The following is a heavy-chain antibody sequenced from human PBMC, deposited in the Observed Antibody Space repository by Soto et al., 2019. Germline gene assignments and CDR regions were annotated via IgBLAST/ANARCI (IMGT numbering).Heavy chain of an antibody. CDR3: ARDYDFWSGYYTTRTVRFDP. V-gene: IGHV4-34*01. CDR2: INHSGST. CDR1: GGSFSGYY. J-gene: IGHJ5*02. D-gene: IGHD3-3*01. Sequence: TLSLTCAVYGGSFSGYYWSWIRQPPGKGLEWIGEINHSGSTNYNPSLKSRVTISVDTSKNQFSLKLSSVTAADTAVYYCARDYDFWSGYYTTRTVRFDPWGQGTLVTVSS.